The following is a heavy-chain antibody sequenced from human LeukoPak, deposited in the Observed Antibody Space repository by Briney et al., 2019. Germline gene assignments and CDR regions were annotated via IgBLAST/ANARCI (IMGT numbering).Heavy chain of an antibody. Sequence: PGGSLRLSCAASGFTFSSYVMTWVRLAPGKGLEWVSAIGGSGGATYYADSVKGRFTISRDNSKNTLYLQMNSLRAEDTAVYYCAKDRLVVPAAMPDYWGQGTLVTVSS. V-gene: IGHV3-23*01. J-gene: IGHJ4*02. D-gene: IGHD2-2*01. CDR1: GFTFSSYV. CDR2: IGGSGGAT. CDR3: AKDRLVVPAAMPDY.